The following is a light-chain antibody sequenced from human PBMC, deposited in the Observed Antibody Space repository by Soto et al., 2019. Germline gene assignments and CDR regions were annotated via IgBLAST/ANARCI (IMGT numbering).Light chain of an antibody. CDR3: CSYAGGGTYV. V-gene: IGLV2-23*02. Sequence: QSVLTQPASVSGSPGQSITISCTGTSSDVGSYTLVSWYQQHPGKAPKVIIYDVTERPSGVSYRFSASKSGNAASLTISGLQAEDEADYYCCSYAGGGTYVFGTGTKVTVL. J-gene: IGLJ1*01. CDR1: SSDVGSYTL. CDR2: DVT.